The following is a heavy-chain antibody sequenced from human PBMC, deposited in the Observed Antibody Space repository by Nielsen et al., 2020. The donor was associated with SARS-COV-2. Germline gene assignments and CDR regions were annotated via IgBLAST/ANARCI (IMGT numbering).Heavy chain of an antibody. Sequence: SLNISCASSGFTFSSYAISLVRHAPGQVLEWVSAISGSGGSTYYADSVKGRFTISRDNSKNTLYLQMNSLRAEDTAVYYCAKDPPLYYYDSSGPRYFQHWGQGTLVTVSS. D-gene: IGHD3-22*01. V-gene: IGHV3-23*01. CDR2: ISGSGGST. CDR3: AKDPPLYYYDSSGPRYFQH. CDR1: GFTFSSYA. J-gene: IGHJ1*01.